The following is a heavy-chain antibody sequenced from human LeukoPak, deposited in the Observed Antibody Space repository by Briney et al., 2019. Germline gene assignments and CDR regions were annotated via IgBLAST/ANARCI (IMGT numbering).Heavy chain of an antibody. CDR2: ISGGGGYI. Sequence: GGSLRLSCAASGFTLSNYAMSWVRQAPGKGLEWVSGISGGGGYIYYADSVKGRFTISRDNAKNTLYLQMNSLRAEDTAIYYCATAYSTTWSFSDYWGQGTLVTVSS. CDR3: ATAYSTTWSFSDY. J-gene: IGHJ4*02. D-gene: IGHD2/OR15-2a*01. CDR1: GFTLSNYA. V-gene: IGHV3-23*01.